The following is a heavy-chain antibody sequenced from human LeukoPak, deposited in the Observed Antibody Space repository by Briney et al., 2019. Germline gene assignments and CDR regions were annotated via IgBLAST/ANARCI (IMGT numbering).Heavy chain of an antibody. V-gene: IGHV4-59*08. CDR3: ARHAHYGMDV. J-gene: IGHJ6*02. CDR1: GGSISSYY. CDR2: IYYSGST. Sequence: PSETLSLTCTVSGGSISSYYWSWIRQPPGKGLEWIGYIYYSGSTNYNPSLKSRVTISVDTSKNQFSLKLSSVTAADTAVYYCARHAHYGMDVWGQGTTVTVSS.